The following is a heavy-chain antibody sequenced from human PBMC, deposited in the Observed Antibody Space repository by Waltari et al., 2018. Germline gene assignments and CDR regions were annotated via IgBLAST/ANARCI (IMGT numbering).Heavy chain of an antibody. J-gene: IGHJ4*02. CDR2: INPNSGGT. CDR1: GYTFTGYY. D-gene: IGHD4-17*01. V-gene: IGHV1-2*04. Sequence: QVQLVQSGAEVKKPGASVKVSCKASGYTFTGYYMPWVRQAPGQGLEWMGWINPNSGGTNYAQKFQGWVTMTRDTSISTAYMELSRLRSDDTGVYYCARGISYGGNFYFDYWGQGTLVTVSS. CDR3: ARGISYGGNFYFDY.